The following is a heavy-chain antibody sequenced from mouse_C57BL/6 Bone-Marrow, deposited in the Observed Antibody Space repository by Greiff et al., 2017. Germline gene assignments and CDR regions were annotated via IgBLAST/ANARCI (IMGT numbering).Heavy chain of an antibody. Sequence: QVQLQQSGAELARPGASVKLSCKASGYTFTSYGISWVKQRTGQGLEWIGEIYPRSGNNYYNEKFKGKATLTAAKSSRTSYIELRSLTSEDSAVYFCARGGYYYVSSYFDYWGQGTSLTVSA. V-gene: IGHV1-81*01. CDR2: IYPRSGNN. CDR1: GYTFTSYG. J-gene: IGHJ2*02. D-gene: IGHD1-1*01. CDR3: ARGGYYYVSSYFDY.